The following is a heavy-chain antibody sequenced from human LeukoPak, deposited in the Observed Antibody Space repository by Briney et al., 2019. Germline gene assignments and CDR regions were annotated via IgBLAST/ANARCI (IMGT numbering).Heavy chain of an antibody. Sequence: GGSLRLSCAASGFTFSSYAMNWVRQAPGKGLEWVSAISGSGGSTYYADSVKGRFTISRDNSKNTLYLQMNSLRAEDTAVYYCAKGATYYYDSSGYNYYFDYWGQGTLVTVSS. D-gene: IGHD3-22*01. CDR1: GFTFSSYA. CDR3: AKGATYYYDSSGYNYYFDY. V-gene: IGHV3-23*01. CDR2: ISGSGGST. J-gene: IGHJ4*02.